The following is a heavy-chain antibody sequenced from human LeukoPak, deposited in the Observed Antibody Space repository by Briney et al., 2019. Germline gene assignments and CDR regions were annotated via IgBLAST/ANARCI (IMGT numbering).Heavy chain of an antibody. CDR3: ARFGLRPTDNWFDP. D-gene: IGHD5-12*01. CDR2: IMPIFGTA. Sequence: GASVKVSCKASGGTFSSYAISWVRQAPGQGLEWMGGIMPIFGTANYAQKFQGRVTITADESTSTAYMELSSLRSEDTAVYYCARFGLRPTDNWFDPWGQGTLVTVSS. CDR1: GGTFSSYA. V-gene: IGHV1-69*13. J-gene: IGHJ5*02.